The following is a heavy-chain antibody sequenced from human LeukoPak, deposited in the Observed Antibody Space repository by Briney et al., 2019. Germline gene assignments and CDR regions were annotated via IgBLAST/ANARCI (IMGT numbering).Heavy chain of an antibody. Sequence: GESLKISCKDSGYSFTTYWIAWVRQMPGKGLEWMGIIYPGDSDTTCSPSFQGQVTISADKSISTAYLQWNSLKASDTAMYYCARRRWADAFDIWGQGTMVTVSS. CDR2: IYPGDSDT. CDR1: GYSFTTYW. J-gene: IGHJ3*02. CDR3: ARRRWADAFDI. D-gene: IGHD4-23*01. V-gene: IGHV5-51*01.